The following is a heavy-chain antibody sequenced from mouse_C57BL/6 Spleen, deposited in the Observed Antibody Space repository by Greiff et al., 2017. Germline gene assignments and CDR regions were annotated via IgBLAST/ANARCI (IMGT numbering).Heavy chain of an antibody. Sequence: QVQLQQPGAELVMPGASVKLSCKASGYTFTSYWMHWVKQRPGQGLEWIGEIDPSDSYTNYNQKFKGKSTLTVDKSSSTAYMQLSSLTSEDSAVYYCARCPDSSGYGFAYWGQGTLVTVSA. V-gene: IGHV1-69*01. CDR2: IDPSDSYT. J-gene: IGHJ3*01. D-gene: IGHD3-2*02. CDR1: GYTFTSYW. CDR3: ARCPDSSGYGFAY.